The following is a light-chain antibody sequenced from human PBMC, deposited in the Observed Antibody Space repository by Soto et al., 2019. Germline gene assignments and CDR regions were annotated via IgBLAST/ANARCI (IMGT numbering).Light chain of an antibody. V-gene: IGLV2-14*01. CDR2: DVS. J-gene: IGLJ1*01. Sequence: QSVLTQPASVSGSPGQSITISCTGTSSDVGGYNSVCWYQHNPGKAPKLMIHDVSIRPSGASNRFSGSKSGNTASLTISGLQAEDEADYYCSSYTTSSTLVFGTGTQLTVL. CDR3: SSYTTSSTLV. CDR1: SSDVGGYNS.